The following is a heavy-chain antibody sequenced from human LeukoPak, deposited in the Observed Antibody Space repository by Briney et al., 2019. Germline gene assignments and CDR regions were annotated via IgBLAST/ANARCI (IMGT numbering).Heavy chain of an antibody. D-gene: IGHD2-2*01. CDR1: GGTFSSYA. CDR2: IIPILGIA. V-gene: IGHV1-69*04. CDR3: ARGAGSPGSRYCSSTSCYEVGNYYYYYGVDV. J-gene: IGHJ6*02. Sequence: SVKVSCKASGGTFSSYAISWVRQAPGQGLEWMGRIIPILGIANYAQKFQGRVTITADKSTSTAYMELSSLRSEDTAVYYCARGAGSPGSRYCSSTSCYEVGNYYYYYGVDVWGQGTTVTVSS.